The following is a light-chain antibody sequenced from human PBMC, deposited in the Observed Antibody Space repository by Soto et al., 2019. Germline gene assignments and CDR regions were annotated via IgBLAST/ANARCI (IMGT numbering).Light chain of an antibody. V-gene: IGKV4-1*01. Sequence: DIVMTQSPDSLAVSLGERATINCKSSQSVLYSSNNKNYLAWYQQKPGQPPKLLIYWASTRESGVPDRFSGSRYGTDFTLTISSLQAEDVAVYYCQQYYSTPRTFDQGTKVAIK. CDR2: WAS. CDR3: QQYYSTPRT. J-gene: IGKJ1*01. CDR1: QSVLYSSNNKNY.